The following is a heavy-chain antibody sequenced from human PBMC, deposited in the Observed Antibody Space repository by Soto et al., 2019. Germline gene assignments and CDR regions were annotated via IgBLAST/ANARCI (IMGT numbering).Heavy chain of an antibody. Sequence: ASVKVSCKASGYTFTGYYMHWVRQAPGQGLEWMGWINPNSGGTNYAQKFQGWVTMTRDTSISTAYMELSRLRSDDTAVYYCARDTRQGYCSGGSCYLNWFDPWGQGTLVTVSS. J-gene: IGHJ5*02. V-gene: IGHV1-2*04. CDR3: ARDTRQGYCSGGSCYLNWFDP. CDR2: INPNSGGT. D-gene: IGHD2-15*01. CDR1: GYTFTGYY.